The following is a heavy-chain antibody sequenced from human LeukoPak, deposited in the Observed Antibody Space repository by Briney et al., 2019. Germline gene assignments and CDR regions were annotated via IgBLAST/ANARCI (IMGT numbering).Heavy chain of an antibody. J-gene: IGHJ5*02. CDR1: GYTFTSYY. V-gene: IGHV1-46*01. D-gene: IGHD3-22*01. CDR2: INPSGGST. Sequence: ASVKVSCKASGYTFTSYYMHWVRQAPGQGLEWMGIINPSGGSTSYAQKFQGRVTMTRDTSTSTAYMELSSLRSEDTAVYYCARADSGGDSSGYNWFDPWGQGTLVTVSS. CDR3: ARADSGGDSSGYNWFDP.